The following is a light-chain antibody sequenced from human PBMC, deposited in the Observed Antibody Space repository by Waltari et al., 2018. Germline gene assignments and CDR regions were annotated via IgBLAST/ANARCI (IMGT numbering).Light chain of an antibody. CDR1: QSISNY. CDR3: QQSYGTPLT. CDR2: AAS. V-gene: IGKV1-39*01. J-gene: IGKJ4*01. Sequence: DIQMTQSPSSLSASVGDRVTITCRASQSISNYINWYQQKPGRAPNLLIYAASNLQSGVPSRFSGSGSGTDFTLTISSLQPEDFATYYCQQSYGTPLTFGGGTKVEIK.